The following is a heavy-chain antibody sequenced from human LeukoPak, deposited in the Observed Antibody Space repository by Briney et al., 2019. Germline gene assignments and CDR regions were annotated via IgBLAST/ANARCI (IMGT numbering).Heavy chain of an antibody. J-gene: IGHJ6*02. V-gene: IGHV4-59*08. CDR1: GGSISSYY. D-gene: IGHD6-19*01. Sequence: SETLSLTCTVSGGSISSYYWSWIRQPPGKGLEWIGYIYYSRSTNYNPSLKSRVTISVDTSKNQFSLKLSSVTAADTAVYYCARHLAVAGPPYCMDVWGQGTTVTVSS. CDR3: ARHLAVAGPPYCMDV. CDR2: IYYSRST.